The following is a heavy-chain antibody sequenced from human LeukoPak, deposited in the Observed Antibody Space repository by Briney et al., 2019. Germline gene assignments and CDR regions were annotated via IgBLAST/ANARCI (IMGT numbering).Heavy chain of an antibody. CDR1: GFTFSSYA. CDR2: ISGSGGST. J-gene: IGHJ3*02. D-gene: IGHD4-17*01. V-gene: IGHV3-23*01. Sequence: GGSLRLSCAASGFTFSSYAMGWVRQAPGKGLEWVSAISGSGGSTYYADSVKGRFTISRDNSKNTLYLQMNSLRAEDTAVYYCASSPTVTTVSDAFDIWGQGTMVTVSS. CDR3: ASSPTVTTVSDAFDI.